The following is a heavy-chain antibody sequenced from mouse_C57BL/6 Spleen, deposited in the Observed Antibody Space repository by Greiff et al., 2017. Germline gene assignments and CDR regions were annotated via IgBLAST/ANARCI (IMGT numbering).Heavy chain of an antibody. CDR2: INPGSGGT. CDR3: ARPITTVVSYFDY. J-gene: IGHJ2*01. CDR1: GYAFTNYL. Sequence: QVQLKESGAELVRPGTSVKVSCKASGYAFTNYLIEWVKQRPGQGLEWIGVINPGSGGTNYNEKFKGKATLTADKSSSTAYMQLSSLTSEDSAVYFCARPITTVVSYFDYWGQGTTLTVSS. V-gene: IGHV1-54*01. D-gene: IGHD1-1*01.